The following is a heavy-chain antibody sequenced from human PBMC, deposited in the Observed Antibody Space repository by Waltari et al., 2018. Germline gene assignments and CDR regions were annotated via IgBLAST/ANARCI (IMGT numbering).Heavy chain of an antibody. CDR3: VGDYEGVINYLDF. D-gene: IGHD3-22*01. V-gene: IGHV4-38-2*02. J-gene: IGHJ4*02. CDR1: GYSISTGHY. CDR2: IHHSGNT. Sequence: QVQLQESGPGLVKPSETLSLTCAVSGYSISTGHYWGWVRQPPGKGLEWSGSIHHSGNTYYNPSLKSRVTISVDTSKNQFSLKLSSVTAADTAMYFCVGDYEGVINYLDFWGQGTLVSVSS.